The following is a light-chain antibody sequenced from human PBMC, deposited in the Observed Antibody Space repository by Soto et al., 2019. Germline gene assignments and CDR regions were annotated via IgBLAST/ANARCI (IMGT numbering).Light chain of an antibody. CDR3: SSYSSSGTLYV. V-gene: IGLV2-14*03. J-gene: IGLJ1*01. CDR2: DVK. CDR1: SDDVGGYNY. Sequence: QSALTQPASVSGSPGQSITISCTGSSDDVGGYNYVSWYQQHPGKAPKLMIYDVKSRPSGVPSRFSGSKSGNTASLTISGLQAEDEADYYCSSYSSSGTLYVFGTWTKLTVL.